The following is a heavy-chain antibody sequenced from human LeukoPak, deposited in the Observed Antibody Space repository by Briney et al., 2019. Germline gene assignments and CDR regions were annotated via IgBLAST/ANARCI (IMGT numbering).Heavy chain of an antibody. Sequence: PSETLSLTCTVSGGSNSSYYWSWIRQPPGKGLEWIGYIYYSGSTNYNPSLKSRVTISVDTSKNQFSLKLSSVTAADTAVYYCARGASGWYGIESQDYWGQGTLVTVSS. D-gene: IGHD6-19*01. CDR1: GGSNSSYY. V-gene: IGHV4-59*01. J-gene: IGHJ4*02. CDR2: IYYSGST. CDR3: ARGASGWYGIESQDY.